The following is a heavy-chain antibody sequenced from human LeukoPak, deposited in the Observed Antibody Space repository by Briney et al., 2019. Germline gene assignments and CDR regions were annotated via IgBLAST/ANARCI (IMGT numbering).Heavy chain of an antibody. J-gene: IGHJ4*02. D-gene: IGHD3-10*01. CDR3: AKDYYGSGSLPDY. CDR2: ISYDGSNK. Sequence: PGGSLRLSCAASGFTFSSYGMHWVRQAPGKGLEGVAVISYDGSNKYYADSVKGRFTISRDNSKNTLYLQMNSLRAEDTAVYYCAKDYYGSGSLPDYWGQGTLVTVSS. V-gene: IGHV3-30*18. CDR1: GFTFSSYG.